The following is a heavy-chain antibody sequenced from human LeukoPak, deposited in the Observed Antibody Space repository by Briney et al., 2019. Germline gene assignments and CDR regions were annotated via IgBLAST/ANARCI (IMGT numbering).Heavy chain of an antibody. CDR1: GFTFSSYW. V-gene: IGHV3-23*01. Sequence: GGSLRLSCAASGFTFSSYWMNWARQTAGKGLEWVSAISGGGDITYYADSVKGRFTISRDNSKDTLFLQMHSLRPGDTAVYYCVREDTPATANYWGQGTLVTISS. D-gene: IGHD2-21*02. CDR2: ISGGGDIT. J-gene: IGHJ4*02. CDR3: VREDTPATANY.